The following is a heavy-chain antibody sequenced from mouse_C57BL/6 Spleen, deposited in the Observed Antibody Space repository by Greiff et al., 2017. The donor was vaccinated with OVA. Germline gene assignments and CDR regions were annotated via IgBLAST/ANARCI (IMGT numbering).Heavy chain of an antibody. Sequence: QVQLKQSGAELVKPGASVKLSCKASGYTFTSYWMHWVKQRPGQGLEWIGMIHPNSGSTNYNEKFKSKATLTVDKSSSTAYMQLSSLTSEDSAVYYCARQIYDGYYDYWGQGTTLTVSS. CDR1: GYTFTSYW. J-gene: IGHJ2*01. D-gene: IGHD2-3*01. CDR3: ARQIYDGYYDY. V-gene: IGHV1-64*01. CDR2: IHPNSGST.